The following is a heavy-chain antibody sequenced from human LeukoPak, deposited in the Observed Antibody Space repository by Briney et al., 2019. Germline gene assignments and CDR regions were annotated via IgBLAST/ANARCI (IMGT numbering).Heavy chain of an antibody. CDR1: GYTFTSYG. D-gene: IGHD6-13*01. CDR3: ARGARRISSWYFRAFDI. V-gene: IGHV1-18*01. J-gene: IGHJ3*02. CDR2: ISAYNGNT. Sequence: ASVKVSCKASGYTFTSYGISWVRQAPGQGLEWMGWISAYNGNTNYALKLQGRVTMTTDTSTSTAYMELRSLRSDDTAVYYCARGARRISSWYFRAFDIRGQGTMVTVSS.